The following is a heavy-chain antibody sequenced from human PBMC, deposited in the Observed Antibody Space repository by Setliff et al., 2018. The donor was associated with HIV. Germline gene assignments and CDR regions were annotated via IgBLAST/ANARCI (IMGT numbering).Heavy chain of an antibody. D-gene: IGHD6-13*01. V-gene: IGHV4-4*02. J-gene: IGHJ4*02. CDR3: ALDEAAAGVGQGKFLY. Sequence: SETLSLTCAVSGVSISTNNFWSWVRQPPGKGLEWIGDAHHRGRTNYNPSLKSRVTISVDDSKNEFSLKVTSVTAADTAVYYCALDEAAAGVGQGKFLYWGQGILVTVYS. CDR2: AHHRGRT. CDR1: GVSISTNNF.